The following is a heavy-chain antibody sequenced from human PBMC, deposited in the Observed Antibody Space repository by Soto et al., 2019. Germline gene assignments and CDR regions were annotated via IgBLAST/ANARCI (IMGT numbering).Heavy chain of an antibody. CDR2: ISGSGGST. Sequence: LRLSCAASGFTFSSYAMSWVRQAPGKGLEWVSAISGSGGSTYYADSVEGRFTISRDNSKNTLYLQMNSLRAEDTAVYYCAKVAAIFGVVPGGFDPWGQGTLVTVSS. J-gene: IGHJ5*02. D-gene: IGHD3-3*01. V-gene: IGHV3-23*01. CDR1: GFTFSSYA. CDR3: AKVAAIFGVVPGGFDP.